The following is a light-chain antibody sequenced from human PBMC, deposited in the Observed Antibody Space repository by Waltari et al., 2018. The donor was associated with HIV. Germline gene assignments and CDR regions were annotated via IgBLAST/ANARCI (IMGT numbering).Light chain of an antibody. CDR3: SAYANKNGFYVV. V-gene: IGLV2-8*01. CDR2: EVS. Sequence: QSALTQPPSASGSPGQSVTISCTGTNSDIGGYNDVYWYQQHPGKAPKSVISEVSKRPSGVPGRFSGSRSDTTDSLTVSGLQAEDEAEYDCSAYANKNGFYVVFGGGTRLTVL. CDR1: NSDIGGYND. J-gene: IGLJ2*01.